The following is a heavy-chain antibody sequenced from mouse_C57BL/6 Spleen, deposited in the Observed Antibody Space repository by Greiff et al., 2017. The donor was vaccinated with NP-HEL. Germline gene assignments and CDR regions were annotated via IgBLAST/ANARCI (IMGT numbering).Heavy chain of an antibody. CDR1: GYTFTDYN. V-gene: IGHV1-18*01. J-gene: IGHJ3*01. Sequence: EVQLQQSGPELVKPGASVKIPCKASGYTFTDYNMDWVKQSHGKSLEWIGDINPNNGGTIYNQKFKGKATLTVDKSSSTAYMELRSLTSEDTAVYYGARKIHYGSSSWFAYWGQGTLVTVSA. CDR2: INPNNGGT. D-gene: IGHD1-1*01. CDR3: ARKIHYGSSSWFAY.